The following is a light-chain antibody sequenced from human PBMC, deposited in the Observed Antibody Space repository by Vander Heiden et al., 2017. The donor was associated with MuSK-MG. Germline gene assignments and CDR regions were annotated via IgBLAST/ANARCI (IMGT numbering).Light chain of an antibody. CDR2: GAS. V-gene: IGKV3-20*01. J-gene: IGKJ1*01. Sequence: EIVLTQSPGTLSLSPGERAALSCRASQSVSGSSLAWYQQKPGQAPRLLIFGASSRATGIPDRFSGSGSGTDFTLTISRLEPEDFAVYYCQQYGSRSPPWTFGQGTKVEIK. CDR3: QQYGSRSPPWT. CDR1: QSVSGSS.